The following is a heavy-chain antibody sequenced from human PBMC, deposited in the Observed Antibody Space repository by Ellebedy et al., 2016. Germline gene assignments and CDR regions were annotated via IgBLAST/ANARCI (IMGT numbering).Heavy chain of an antibody. CDR1: GGSISSASIY. CDR3: ARHRSPHSLGALGFDY. J-gene: IGHJ4*02. V-gene: IGHV4-39*01. CDR2: IYHMGNT. Sequence: SETLSLTXIVSGGSISSASIYWGWIRQPPGKGLEWIGSIYHMGNTYDNPSLKSRVTISVDTSKNQFSLRLTSVTAADTAVYYCARHRSPHSLGALGFDYWGQGTLVTVSS. D-gene: IGHD3-16*01.